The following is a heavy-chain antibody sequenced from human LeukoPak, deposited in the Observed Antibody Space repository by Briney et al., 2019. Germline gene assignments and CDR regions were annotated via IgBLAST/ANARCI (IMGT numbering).Heavy chain of an antibody. Sequence: GRSLRLSCAASGFIFSNYAMHWVRQVPGKGLEWVGIIWNDGSRKDYGDSVKGRFSISRDNSKNTLYLQMNTLRVEDTAVYYCAKGGIEVGHPAGLYFCDPWGQGTLVTVSS. CDR1: GFIFSNYA. CDR3: AKGGIEVGHPAGLYFCDP. V-gene: IGHV3-33*06. D-gene: IGHD6-19*01. CDR2: IWNDGSRK. J-gene: IGHJ5*01.